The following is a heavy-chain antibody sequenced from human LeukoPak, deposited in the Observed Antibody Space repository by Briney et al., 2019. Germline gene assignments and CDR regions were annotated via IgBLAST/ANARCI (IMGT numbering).Heavy chain of an antibody. V-gene: IGHV3-15*01. CDR1: GFTFSNAW. J-gene: IGHJ4*02. Sequence: GGSLRLSCAASGFTFSNAWMSWVRQAPGKGLEWVGRIKSKTDGGTTDYAAPVKGRFTISRDDSKNTVYLQMNSLRAEDTAVYYCAKLSVAAPPDLDYWGQGTLVTVSS. D-gene: IGHD6-19*01. CDR3: AKLSVAAPPDLDY. CDR2: IKSKTDGGTT.